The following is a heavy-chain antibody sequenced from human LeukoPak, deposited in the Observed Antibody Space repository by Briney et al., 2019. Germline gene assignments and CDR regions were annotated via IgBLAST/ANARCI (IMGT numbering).Heavy chain of an antibody. J-gene: IGHJ2*01. CDR3: ASGAIYCGGDCLYWYFDL. D-gene: IGHD2-21*02. CDR2: ISSSGSTI. Sequence: PGGSLRLSCAASGFTFSSYEMNCVRQAPGKGLEWVSYISSSGSTIYYADSVKGRFTISRDNAKNSLYLQMNSLRAEDTAVYYCASGAIYCGGDCLYWYFDLWGRGTLVTVSS. CDR1: GFTFSSYE. V-gene: IGHV3-48*03.